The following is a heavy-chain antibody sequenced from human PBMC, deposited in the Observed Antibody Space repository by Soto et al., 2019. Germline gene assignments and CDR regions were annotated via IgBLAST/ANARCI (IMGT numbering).Heavy chain of an antibody. CDR3: ATIHNWNYGFDP. J-gene: IGHJ5*02. CDR2: IIPIFGTA. Sequence: GASVKVSCKASGGTFSSYAISWVRQAPGQGLEWTGGIIPIFGTANYAQKFQGRVTITADESTSTAYMELSSLRSEDTAVYYCATIHNWNYGFDPWGQGTLVTVSS. V-gene: IGHV1-69*13. D-gene: IGHD1-7*01. CDR1: GGTFSSYA.